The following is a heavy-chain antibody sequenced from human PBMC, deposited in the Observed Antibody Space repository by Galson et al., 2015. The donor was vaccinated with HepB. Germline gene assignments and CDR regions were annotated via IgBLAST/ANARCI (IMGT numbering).Heavy chain of an antibody. CDR1: GYTFTNQW. J-gene: IGHJ3*02. D-gene: IGHD3-22*01. CDR2: IYPGDSDT. V-gene: IGHV5-51*01. Sequence: QSGAEVKKPGESLKISCKGSGYTFTNQWIGWVRQMPGKGLEWMGIIYPGDSDTRYSPSFQGQVTISADKSISTAYLQWCSLKASDSAMYYCARHPFEYYYDTSGFYHDGFGIWGQGTMVTVSS. CDR3: ARHPFEYYYDTSGFYHDGFGI.